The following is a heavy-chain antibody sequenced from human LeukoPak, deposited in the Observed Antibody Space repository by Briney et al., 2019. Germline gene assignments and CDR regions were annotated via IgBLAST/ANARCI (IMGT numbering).Heavy chain of an antibody. CDR1: GGSISSYY. J-gene: IGHJ4*02. Sequence: SETLSLTCTVSGGSISSYYWSWIRQPPGKGLEWIGYIYYSGSTNYNPSLKSRVTISVDTSKNQFSLKLSSVTAADTAVYYCARVDIVATTITFDYWGQGTLVTVSS. D-gene: IGHD5-12*01. V-gene: IGHV4-59*01. CDR3: ARVDIVATTITFDY. CDR2: IYYSGST.